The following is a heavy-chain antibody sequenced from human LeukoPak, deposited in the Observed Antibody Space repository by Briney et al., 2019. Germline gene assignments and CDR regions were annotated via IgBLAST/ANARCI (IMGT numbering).Heavy chain of an antibody. CDR2: IYTSGST. Sequence: SETLSLTCTVSGGSISSGSYYWSWIRQPAGKGLEWIGRIYTSGSTNYNPSLKSRVTISVDTSKNQFSLKLSSVTAADTAVYYCARDGGKSKPALDYWGQGTLVTVSS. J-gene: IGHJ4*02. V-gene: IGHV4-61*02. D-gene: IGHD1-14*01. CDR1: GGSISSGSYY. CDR3: ARDGGKSKPALDY.